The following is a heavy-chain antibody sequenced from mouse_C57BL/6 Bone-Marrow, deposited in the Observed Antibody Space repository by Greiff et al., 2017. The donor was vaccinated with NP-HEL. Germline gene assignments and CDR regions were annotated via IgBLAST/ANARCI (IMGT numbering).Heavy chain of an antibody. CDR2: IWSGGST. Sequence: VKLMESGPGLVQPSQSLSITCTVSGFSLTSYGVHWVRQSPGKGLEWLGVIWSGGSTDYNAAFISRLSISKDNSKSQVFFKMNSLQADDTAIYYCARKTIYYDYDGYWYFDVWGTGTTVTVSS. CDR1: GFSLTSYG. V-gene: IGHV2-2*01. J-gene: IGHJ1*03. CDR3: ARKTIYYDYDGYWYFDV. D-gene: IGHD2-4*01.